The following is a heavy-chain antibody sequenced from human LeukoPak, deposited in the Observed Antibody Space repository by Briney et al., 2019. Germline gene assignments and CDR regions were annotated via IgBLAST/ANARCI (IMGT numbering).Heavy chain of an antibody. CDR2: ISPNSGGT. J-gene: IGHJ4*02. CDR3: ARQLETTSWFDY. Sequence: ASVKVSCKASGYTFSDYYLHWVRLAPGQGLEWMGRISPNSGGTDYAQKFQGKVTMTRDASISTVYMDLYRLRSDDTAIYYCARQLETTSWFDYWGQGTLVIVSS. D-gene: IGHD2-2*01. V-gene: IGHV1-2*06. CDR1: GYTFSDYY.